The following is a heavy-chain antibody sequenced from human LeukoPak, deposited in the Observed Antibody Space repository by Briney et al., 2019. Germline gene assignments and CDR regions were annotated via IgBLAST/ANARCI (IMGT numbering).Heavy chain of an antibody. V-gene: IGHV3-74*01. CDR2: IKGDESST. Sequence: GGSLRLSCAASGFTFTSYWIHWVRQAPGKGLVWVSRIKGDESSTNYADSVKGRFTISRDNSKKTLYLQMNTLRADDTALYYCVKGSEAARPYYFDCWGQGTLVTVSS. CDR3: VKGSEAARPYYFDC. J-gene: IGHJ4*02. D-gene: IGHD6-6*01. CDR1: GFTFTSYW.